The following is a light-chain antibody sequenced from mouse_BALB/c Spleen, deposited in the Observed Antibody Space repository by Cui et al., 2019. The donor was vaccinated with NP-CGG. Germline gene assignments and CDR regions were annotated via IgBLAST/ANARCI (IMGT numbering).Light chain of an antibody. CDR1: TGAVTTNNF. CDR2: GTN. V-gene: IGLV1*01. CDR3: ALWYSNHWV. Sequence: QAVVTQESALTTSPGETVTLPCRSSTGAVTTNNFANWVQEKPDHLFTGLIGGTNNRAPGVPARFSGSLIGDKAALTITRAQTEDEAIYFCALWYSNHWVFGGGTKLTVL. J-gene: IGLJ1*01.